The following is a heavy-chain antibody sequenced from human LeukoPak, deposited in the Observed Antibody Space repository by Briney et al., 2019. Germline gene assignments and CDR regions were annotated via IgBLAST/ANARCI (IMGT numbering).Heavy chain of an antibody. CDR1: GGSISSSSYY. CDR3: ARGINWGDLTFGGVIVPFDY. D-gene: IGHD3-16*02. Sequence: PSETLSLTCTVSGGSISSSSYYWGWIRQPPGKGLEWIGSIYYSGSTYYNPSLKSRVTISVDTSKNQFSLKLSSVTAADTAVYYCARGINWGDLTFGGVIVPFDYWGQGTLVTVSS. V-gene: IGHV4-39*07. CDR2: IYYSGST. J-gene: IGHJ4*02.